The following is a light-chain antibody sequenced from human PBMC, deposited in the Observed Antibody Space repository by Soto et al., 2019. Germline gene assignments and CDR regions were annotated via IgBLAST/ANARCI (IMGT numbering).Light chain of an antibody. J-gene: IGKJ4*01. CDR3: QQRANWPLT. Sequence: EIVLTQSPATLSLSPGERATLSCRASQSVSSYLAWYQQKPGQAPRLLIYGASTRATGIPAGLSGSGSGTDFTLTISRLEPEDLAVYYCQQRANWPLTFGGGTKVDIK. CDR1: QSVSSY. V-gene: IGKV3-11*01. CDR2: GAS.